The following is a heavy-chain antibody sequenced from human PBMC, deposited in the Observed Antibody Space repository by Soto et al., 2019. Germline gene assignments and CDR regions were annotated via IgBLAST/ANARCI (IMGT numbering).Heavy chain of an antibody. D-gene: IGHD2-2*02. V-gene: IGHV4-4*07. J-gene: IGHJ2*01. CDR1: GGSISSYY. CDR2: IYTSGST. Sequence: QVQLQESGPGLVKPSETLSLTCTVSGGSISSYYWSWIRQPAGKGLAWIGRIYTSGSTNYNPSLKSRVTMSVDTSKNQFSLKLSSVTAADPAVYYCARVRGYCSSTSCYTDWYFELWGRGTLVTVSS. CDR3: ARVRGYCSSTSCYTDWYFEL.